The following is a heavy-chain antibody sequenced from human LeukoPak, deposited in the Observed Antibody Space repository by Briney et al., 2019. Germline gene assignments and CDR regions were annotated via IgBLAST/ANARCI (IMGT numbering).Heavy chain of an antibody. CDR3: ARDSRDAFDI. Sequence: GGSLRLSCAASGVTVSSNYMSWVRQAPGKGLEWGSVIYSGGSTYYADSVKGRFTNSRDNSKSTLYLQMNSLRAEDTAVYYCARDSRDAFDIWGQGTMVTVSS. CDR1: GVTVSSNY. J-gene: IGHJ3*02. D-gene: IGHD2-2*01. V-gene: IGHV3-66*01. CDR2: IYSGGST.